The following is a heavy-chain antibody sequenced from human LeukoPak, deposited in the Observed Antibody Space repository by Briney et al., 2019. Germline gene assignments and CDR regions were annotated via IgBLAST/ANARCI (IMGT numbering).Heavy chain of an antibody. CDR1: GDSISSSSYF. D-gene: IGHD3-10*01. CDR2: IYYSGTT. Sequence: SETLSLTCTVSGDSISSSSYFWGWIRQPPGKGLEYIGSIYYSGTTYYNPSLRSRVTVSIDTSKNQFSLKWSAVTDADTAVSSCERHYADGSGTYGPFAYWGQGALVTVSS. CDR3: ERHYADGSGTYGPFAY. V-gene: IGHV4-39*01. J-gene: IGHJ4*02.